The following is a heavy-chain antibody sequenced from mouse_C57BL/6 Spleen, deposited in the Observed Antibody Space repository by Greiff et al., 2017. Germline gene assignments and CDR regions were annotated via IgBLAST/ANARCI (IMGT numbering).Heavy chain of an antibody. J-gene: IGHJ2*01. Sequence: QVQLQQSGAELVKPGASVKISCKASGYAFSSYWMNWVKQRPGKGLEWIGQIYPGDGDTNYNGKFKGKATLTADKSSSTAYMQLSSLTSEDAAVYVCARAKTYGSSIFDYWGQGTTLTVSS. CDR1: GYAFSSYW. CDR2: IYPGDGDT. CDR3: ARAKTYGSSIFDY. D-gene: IGHD1-1*01. V-gene: IGHV1-80*01.